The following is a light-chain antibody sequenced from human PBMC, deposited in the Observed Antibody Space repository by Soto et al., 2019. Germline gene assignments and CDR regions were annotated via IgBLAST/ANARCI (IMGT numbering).Light chain of an antibody. CDR3: QQYTISPPGYT. CDR1: QSVSSSY. V-gene: IGKV3-20*01. J-gene: IGKJ2*01. Sequence: ESVLTQSPGTLSLSPGEVATLSCRASQSVSSSYLAWYQQKPGQAPRLLIYGASNRATGIPDRFRGSGSGTDFTLTISRLEPEDFAVYFCQQYTISPPGYTFGQGTKLEIK. CDR2: GAS.